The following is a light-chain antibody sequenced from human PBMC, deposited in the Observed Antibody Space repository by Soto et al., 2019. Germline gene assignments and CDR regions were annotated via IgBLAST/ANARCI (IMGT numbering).Light chain of an antibody. CDR3: QQYGSSPLT. CDR1: QSVSSSY. V-gene: IGKV3-20*01. Sequence: DIVLTQSPGTLSLSPGERGTLSCRASQSVSSSYLAWYQQRPGQAPRLLIYGASTSATGIPDRFSGSGSVTDFTLTISRLEPEDFAVYYFQQYGSSPLTFGPGTKVDIK. CDR2: GAS. J-gene: IGKJ3*01.